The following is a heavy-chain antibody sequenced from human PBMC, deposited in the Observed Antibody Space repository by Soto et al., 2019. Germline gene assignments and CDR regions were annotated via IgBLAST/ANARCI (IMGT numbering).Heavy chain of an antibody. V-gene: IGHV3-30*03. CDR2: ISRDGGTK. CDR1: GFTVRTYG. D-gene: IGHD2-8*02. Sequence: QVQLVESGGGVVQPGRSLRLSCAVSGFTVRTYGMHWVRQAPGKGLEWVAVISRDGGTKFYADSVKGRFTISRDNSRNTLFLEMNSLRGDDMAVYYCTGAVAAGYWGQGTLVTVSS. J-gene: IGHJ4*02. CDR3: TGAVAAGY.